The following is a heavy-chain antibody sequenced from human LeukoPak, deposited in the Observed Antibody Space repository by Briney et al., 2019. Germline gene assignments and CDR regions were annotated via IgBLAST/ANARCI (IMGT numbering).Heavy chain of an antibody. Sequence: GASVKISCKASGYILTNYHIHWVRQAPGQGLEWMGIINPSGGSTKYAQNFQGRVTMARDTSTSTVYLELSSLRSEDTAVYYCARDPKFWTGYRWDYYNMDVWGKGTMVTVSS. CDR2: INPSGGST. CDR1: GYILTNYH. J-gene: IGHJ6*04. CDR3: ARDPKFWTGYRWDYYNMDV. V-gene: IGHV1-46*01. D-gene: IGHD3/OR15-3a*01.